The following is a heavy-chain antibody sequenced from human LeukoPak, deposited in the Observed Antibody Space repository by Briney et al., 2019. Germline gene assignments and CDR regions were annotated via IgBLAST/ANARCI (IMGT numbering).Heavy chain of an antibody. V-gene: IGHV3-23*01. CDR2: ISGSGGST. J-gene: IGHJ4*02. CDR3: AKGSSSWYPTAGDY. CDR1: GFTFSSYA. Sequence: GGSLRLSCAASGFTFSSYAMSWVRQAPGKGLEWVSAISGSGGSTYYADSVKGRFTISRGNSKNTLYLQMNSLRAEDTAVYYCAKGSSSWYPTAGDYWGQGTLVTVSS. D-gene: IGHD6-13*01.